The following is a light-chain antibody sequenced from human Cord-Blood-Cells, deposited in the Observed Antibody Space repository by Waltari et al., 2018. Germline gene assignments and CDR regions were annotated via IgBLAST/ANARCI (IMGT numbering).Light chain of an antibody. J-gene: IGLJ2*01. Sequence: SSELTQDPAVSVALGQTVRITCQGDSLRSSYASWYQQKPGQAPVLVNYGKNNRPSGFPDRFSGSSSGNTASLTITGAQAEDEADYYCNSRDSSGNVVFGGGTKLTVL. CDR3: NSRDSSGNVV. CDR1: SLRSSY. V-gene: IGLV3-19*01. CDR2: GKN.